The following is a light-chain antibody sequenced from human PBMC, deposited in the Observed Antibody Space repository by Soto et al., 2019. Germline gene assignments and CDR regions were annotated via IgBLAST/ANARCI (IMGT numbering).Light chain of an antibody. CDR2: DAS. CDR3: PQSYIARNT. Sequence: AIHLTQSPSSLSASVGDRVTISCRASQGISTLFACYQQKPGKAPKLLIYDASTLESWVPSRFRDSGSGADFTLNFMSLQPEDFASYDSPQSYIARNTFGQGTKLEIK. V-gene: IGKV1-13*01. CDR1: QGISTL. J-gene: IGKJ2*01.